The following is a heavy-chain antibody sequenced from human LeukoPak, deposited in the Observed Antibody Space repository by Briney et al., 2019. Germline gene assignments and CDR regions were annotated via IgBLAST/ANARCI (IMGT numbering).Heavy chain of an antibody. V-gene: IGHV4-4*02. D-gene: IGHD4-17*01. CDR1: GYSISSGYW. J-gene: IGHJ4*02. Sequence: PSETLSLTCAASGYSISSGYWWSWVRQPPGKGLEWIGEVHHTGRTNYNPSLKSRVTISVDKSKNQFSLKLTSVTAADTAVYYCARNGDYSADSWGQGTLLTVSS. CDR3: ARNGDYSADS. CDR2: VHHTGRT.